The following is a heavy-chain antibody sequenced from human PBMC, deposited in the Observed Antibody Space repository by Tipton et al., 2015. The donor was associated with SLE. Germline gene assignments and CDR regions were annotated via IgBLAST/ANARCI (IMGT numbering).Heavy chain of an antibody. D-gene: IGHD3-3*01. CDR3: ARKPSLTIFGVIHYYFDL. J-gene: IGHJ2*01. V-gene: IGHV4-30-4*08. CDR2: IYYTGST. Sequence: TLSLTCTVSGGSVSSGYYYWSWVRQPPGKGLEWIGYIYYTGSTSYNPSLKSRLTISVDRSKNQFSLRLTSVTAADTAVYYCARKPSLTIFGVIHYYFDLWGRGTLVTVSS. CDR1: GGSVSSGYYY.